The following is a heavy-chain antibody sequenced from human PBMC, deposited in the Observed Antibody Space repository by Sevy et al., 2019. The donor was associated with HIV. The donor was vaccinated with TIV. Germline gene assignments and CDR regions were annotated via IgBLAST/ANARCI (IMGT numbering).Heavy chain of an antibody. CDR2: ISWNSGSM. V-gene: IGHV3-9*01. D-gene: IGHD3-10*01. CDR1: GFTFDDYA. CDR3: GREMISMVPGVPDAFDI. J-gene: IGHJ3*02. Sequence: GGSLRLSCAASGFTFDDYAMHWVRQAPGKGLEWVSGISWNSGSMGYADSVKGRFTISRDNAKNSLYLQMNSLRAEDTAVYYCGREMISMVPGVPDAFDIWGQGTMVTVSS.